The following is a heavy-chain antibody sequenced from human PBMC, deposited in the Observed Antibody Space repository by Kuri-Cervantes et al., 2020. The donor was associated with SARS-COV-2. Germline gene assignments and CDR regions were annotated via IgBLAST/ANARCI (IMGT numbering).Heavy chain of an antibody. CDR3: ARDPYSSSWYRYYYGMDV. CDR1: GFTFSSYG. Sequence: GESLKISCAASGFTFSSYGMHWVRQAPGKGLEWVSSISSSSSYIYYADSVKGRFTISRDNAKNSLYLQMNSLRAEDTAVYYCARDPYSSSWYRYYYGMDVWGQGTTVTVSS. CDR2: ISSSSSYI. J-gene: IGHJ6*02. D-gene: IGHD6-13*01. V-gene: IGHV3-21*01.